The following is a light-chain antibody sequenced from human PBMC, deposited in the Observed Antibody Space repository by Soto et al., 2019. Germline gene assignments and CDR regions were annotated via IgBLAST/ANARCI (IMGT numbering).Light chain of an antibody. V-gene: IGKV3D-20*02. Sequence: EIVLTQSPGTLSLSPGGRATLSCRASQSVRSSHLAWYQQKPGQAPRLLIYGASSRATGIPDRFSGSGSGAEFTLTISRLEPEDFAVYYCQQRSNWPLTFGGGTKVDI. CDR1: QSVRSSH. J-gene: IGKJ4*01. CDR3: QQRSNWPLT. CDR2: GAS.